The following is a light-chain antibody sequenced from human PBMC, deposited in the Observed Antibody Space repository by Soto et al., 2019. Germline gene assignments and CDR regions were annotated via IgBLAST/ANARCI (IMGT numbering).Light chain of an antibody. J-gene: IGKJ4*01. CDR3: QQYSGTLVT. CDR2: WAS. CDR1: QSVLYSFNNKNS. V-gene: IGKV4-1*01. Sequence: DIVMTQSPDSLAVSLGERATINCKSSQSVLYSFNNKNSLAWYQQKPGQPPKLLISWASTRESGVPDRFSGSESGTEFTLTISSLQAEDVAVYYCQQYSGTLVTFGGGNKVEI.